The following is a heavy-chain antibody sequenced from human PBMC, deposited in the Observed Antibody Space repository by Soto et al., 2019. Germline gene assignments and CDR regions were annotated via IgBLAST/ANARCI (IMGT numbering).Heavy chain of an antibody. V-gene: IGHV3-74*01. CDR3: ARGSTYYYDSSGYYIYYFDY. D-gene: IGHD3-22*01. J-gene: IGHJ4*02. CDR2: INSDGSST. CDR1: GFTFSSYW. Sequence: PGGSLRLSCAASGFTFSSYWMHWVRQAPGKGLVWVSRINSDGSSTSYADSVKGRFTISRDNAKNTLYLQMNSLRAEDTAVYYCARGSTYYYDSSGYYIYYFDYWGQGTLVTVSA.